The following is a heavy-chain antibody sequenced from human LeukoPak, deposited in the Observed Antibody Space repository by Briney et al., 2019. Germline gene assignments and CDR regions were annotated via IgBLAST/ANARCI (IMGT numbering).Heavy chain of an antibody. V-gene: IGHV3-33*01. J-gene: IGHJ2*01. D-gene: IGHD7-27*01. CDR3: QRRGGLPGDFYWYFDL. CDR2: IWHDGSNK. CDR1: GFTFSSYG. Sequence: PSGGSLRLSCAASGFTFSSYGMHWVRQAPGKGLEWVAVIWHDGSNKYYADSVKGRFTISRDNSKNTLYLQMNSLRAEDAAVYYCQRRGGLPGDFYWYFDLWGRGTLVTVSS.